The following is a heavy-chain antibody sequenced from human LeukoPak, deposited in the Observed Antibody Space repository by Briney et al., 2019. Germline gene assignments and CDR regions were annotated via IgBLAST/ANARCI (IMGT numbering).Heavy chain of an antibody. CDR3: ARSPTYYDFWSGYPYYYHYYYMDV. J-gene: IGHJ6*03. CDR2: IYTSGST. V-gene: IGHV4-4*07. Sequence: PSETLSLTCTVSGGSISSYYWSWIRQPAGKGLEWIGRIYTSGSTNYNPSLKSRVTISVDKSKNQFSLKLSSVTAAETAVYYCARSPTYYDFWSGYPYYYHYYYMDVWGKGTTVTVSS. CDR1: GGSISSYY. D-gene: IGHD3-3*01.